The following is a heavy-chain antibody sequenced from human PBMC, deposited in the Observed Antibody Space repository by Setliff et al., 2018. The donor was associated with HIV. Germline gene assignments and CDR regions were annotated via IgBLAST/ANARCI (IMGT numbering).Heavy chain of an antibody. D-gene: IGHD3-10*01. CDR3: ARVSLFGPPFDP. V-gene: IGHV1-58*02. CDR1: GFTFTSSA. J-gene: IGHJ5*01. CDR2: IVVGSGNT. Sequence: GASVKVSCKASGFTFTSSAMQWVRQARGQRLEWIGWIVVGSGNTNYAQKFQERVTITRDMSTSTAYMELSSLRSEDTAVYYCARVSLFGPPFDPWGQGTLVTVSS.